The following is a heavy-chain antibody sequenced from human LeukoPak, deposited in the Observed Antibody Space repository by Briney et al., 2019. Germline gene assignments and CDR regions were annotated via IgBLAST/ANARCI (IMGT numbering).Heavy chain of an antibody. CDR1: GFTFDDYA. CDR2: ISWNSGNI. Sequence: GRSLRLSCAASGFTFDDYAMHWVRHAPGKGLEWVSGISWNSGNIGYADSVKGRFTISRDNAKNSLYLQMNSLRAEDTALYYCAKAHCSSTSCQSYYWGQGTLVTVSS. D-gene: IGHD2-2*01. V-gene: IGHV3-9*01. J-gene: IGHJ4*02. CDR3: AKAHCSSTSCQSYY.